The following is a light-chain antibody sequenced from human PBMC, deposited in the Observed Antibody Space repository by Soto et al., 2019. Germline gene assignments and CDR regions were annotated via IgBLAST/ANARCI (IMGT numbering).Light chain of an antibody. V-gene: IGKV1-5*01. CDR1: QSIGSW. J-gene: IGKJ1*01. Sequence: DIQMTQSPSTLSASVGGRVTITCRASQSIGSWLAWYQQKPGKAPKLLIYDASSLERGVPSRFSGAGSGTEFTLTITSLQPDDFGTYYCQQYNGHQWMLGQGTKV. CDR3: QQYNGHQWM. CDR2: DAS.